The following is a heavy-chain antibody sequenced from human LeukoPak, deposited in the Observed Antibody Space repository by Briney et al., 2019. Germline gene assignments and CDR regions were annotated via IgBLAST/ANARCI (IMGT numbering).Heavy chain of an antibody. J-gene: IGHJ4*02. D-gene: IGHD4-17*01. CDR3: ARLDYGAFDF. V-gene: IGHV3-11*01. Sequence: GGSLRLSCAASGFSIRDTYMNWIRQAPGKGLEWVSYISRSGNVIYYTDSVKGRFTISRDNAKNSLYLQMNSLRTEDTAIYYCARLDYGAFDFWGQGTPVTVSS. CDR1: GFSIRDTY. CDR2: ISRSGNVI.